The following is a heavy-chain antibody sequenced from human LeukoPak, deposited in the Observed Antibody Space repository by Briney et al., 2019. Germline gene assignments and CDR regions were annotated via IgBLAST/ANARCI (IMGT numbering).Heavy chain of an antibody. Sequence: ASVKVSCKASGYTFTSYDINWVRQATGQGLEWMGWMNPNSGNTGYAQKFQGRVTMTRSTSISTAYMELSSLRSEDTAVYYCARGFMVGATDWFDPWGQGTLVTVSS. J-gene: IGHJ5*02. D-gene: IGHD1-26*01. CDR3: ARGFMVGATDWFDP. V-gene: IGHV1-8*01. CDR2: MNPNSGNT. CDR1: GYTFTSYD.